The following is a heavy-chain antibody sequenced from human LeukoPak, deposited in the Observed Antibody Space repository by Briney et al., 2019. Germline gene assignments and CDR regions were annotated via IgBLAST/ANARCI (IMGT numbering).Heavy chain of an antibody. CDR1: GITFSTYW. J-gene: IGHJ4*02. Sequence: GGSLRLSCAGSGITFSTYWMHWVRQAPGKGLVWVSRINSEGSTISYADSVKGRFTISRDNAKNTLFLQMNSLRAEDTAVYYCAKDPGQQQLVPPDYWGQGTLVTVSS. V-gene: IGHV3-74*01. CDR2: INSEGSTI. D-gene: IGHD6-13*01. CDR3: AKDPGQQQLVPPDY.